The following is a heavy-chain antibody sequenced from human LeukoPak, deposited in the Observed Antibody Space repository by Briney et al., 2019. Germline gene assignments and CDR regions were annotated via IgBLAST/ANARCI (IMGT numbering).Heavy chain of an antibody. J-gene: IGHJ4*02. D-gene: IGHD6-19*01. CDR3: AKDGRMYSSGWYSYFDQ. V-gene: IGHV3-30*18. Sequence: GGSLRLSCAASGFTFSSYEMNWVRQAPGKGLEWVAVISYDESNKYYADSVKGRFTISRDNSKDTVYLQVNSLRAEDTAVYYCAKDGRMYSSGWYSYFDQWGQGTLVTVSS. CDR2: ISYDESNK. CDR1: GFTFSSYE.